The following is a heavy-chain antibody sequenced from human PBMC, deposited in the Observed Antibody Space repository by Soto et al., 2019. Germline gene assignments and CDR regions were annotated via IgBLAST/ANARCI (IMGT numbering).Heavy chain of an antibody. J-gene: IGHJ4*02. CDR2: ISTSGTTI. V-gene: IGHV3-11*01. CDR1: GYIFSDYY. CDR3: ARAGGSGWSLAY. Sequence: QGQLVESGGGLVQPGGSLRLSCAASGYIFSDYYMTWIRQAPGKGLEWVSYISTSGTTISYADSVKGRFTISRDDAKNSLYLQMNSLRVEDTAVYYCARAGGSGWSLAYWGQGTLVTVSS. D-gene: IGHD6-19*01.